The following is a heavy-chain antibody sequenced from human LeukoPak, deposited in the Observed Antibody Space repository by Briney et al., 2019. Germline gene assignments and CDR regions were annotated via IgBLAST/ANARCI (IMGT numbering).Heavy chain of an antibody. CDR1: GGSISSYY. CDR2: IYYSGST. CDR3: ARHDRDCSSTSCPYYFDY. J-gene: IGHJ4*02. V-gene: IGHV4-59*08. D-gene: IGHD2-2*01. Sequence: PSETLSFTCTVSGGSISSYYWSWIRQPPGKGLEWIGYIYYSGSTNYNPSLKSRVTISVDTSKNQFSLKLSSVTAADTAVYYCARHDRDCSSTSCPYYFDYWGQGTLVTVSS.